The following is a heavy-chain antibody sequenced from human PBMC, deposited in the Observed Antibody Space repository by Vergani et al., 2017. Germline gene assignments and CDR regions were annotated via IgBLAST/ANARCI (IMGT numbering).Heavy chain of an antibody. CDR3: ARVNTETNGHLNYYYYMDV. V-gene: IGHV4-34*01. Sequence: QVQLHQWGGGLLKPSETLSLTCVVNGGSFTSYHWTWIRPSPGEGLDWVGDIDHTGRPDYNPSLKSRLTMSVDKSRNQFSLTLNSVTATDTAIYFCARVNTETNGHLNYYYYMDVWGQGTAVTVS. D-gene: IGHD4-11*01. J-gene: IGHJ6*03. CDR2: IDHTGRP. CDR1: GGSFTSYH.